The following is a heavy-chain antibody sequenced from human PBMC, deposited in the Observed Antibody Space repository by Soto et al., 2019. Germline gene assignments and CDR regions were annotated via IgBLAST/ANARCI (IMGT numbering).Heavy chain of an antibody. J-gene: IGHJ6*02. CDR2: IDPSDSYT. V-gene: IGHV5-10-1*01. CDR3: ASTVLRWELLGRGYYGMDV. CDR1: GYSFTSYW. Sequence: GESLKISCKGSGYSFTSYWISWVRQMPGKGLEWMGRIDPSDSYTNYSPSFQGHVTISADKSISTAYLQWSSLKASDTAMYYCASTVLRWELLGRGYYGMDVWGQGTTVTVSS. D-gene: IGHD1-26*01.